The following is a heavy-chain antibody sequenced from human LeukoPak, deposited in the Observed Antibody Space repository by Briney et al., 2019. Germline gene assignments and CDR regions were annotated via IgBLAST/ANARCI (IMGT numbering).Heavy chain of an antibody. CDR3: ARLDSGGYYFVPY. CDR1: GYSFISYS. CDR2: IYPGDSDT. V-gene: IGHV5-51*01. Sequence: GESLKISCKGSGYSFISYSIGWVRQMPGKGLEWMGIIYPGDSDTRYSPSFQGQVTISADKSITTAYLQWSSLKAPDTAMYYCARLDSGGYYFVPYWGQGTLVTVSS. D-gene: IGHD3-22*01. J-gene: IGHJ4*02.